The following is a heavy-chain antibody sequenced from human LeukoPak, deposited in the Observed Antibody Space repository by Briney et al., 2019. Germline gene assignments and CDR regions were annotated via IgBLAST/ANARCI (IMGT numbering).Heavy chain of an antibody. V-gene: IGHV3-23*01. CDR3: AKDGGEYYDILTGYYPRLYYMDV. CDR2: ISGSGGST. J-gene: IGHJ6*03. CDR1: RFTFSSYG. D-gene: IGHD3-9*01. Sequence: GGSLRLSCAASRFTFSSYGMSWVRQAPGKGLEWVSAISGSGGSTYYADSVKGRFTISRDNSNNTLYLQMNSLRAEDTAVYYCAKDGGEYYDILTGYYPRLYYMDVWGKGTTVTISS.